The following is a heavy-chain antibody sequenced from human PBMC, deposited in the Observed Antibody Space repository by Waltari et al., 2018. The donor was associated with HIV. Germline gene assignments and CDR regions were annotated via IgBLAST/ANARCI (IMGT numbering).Heavy chain of an antibody. D-gene: IGHD3-9*01. Sequence: QVQLVQSGAEVKKPGASVKVSCKASGYTFTGDYMHWVRQAPGQGLEWMGWINPNSGGTNYAQKFQGRVTMTRDTSISTAYMELSRLRSDDTAVYYCARGQGRPDYDILTGYYCWGQGTLVTVSS. V-gene: IGHV1-2*02. CDR3: ARGQGRPDYDILTGYYC. CDR1: GYTFTGDY. CDR2: INPNSGGT. J-gene: IGHJ4*02.